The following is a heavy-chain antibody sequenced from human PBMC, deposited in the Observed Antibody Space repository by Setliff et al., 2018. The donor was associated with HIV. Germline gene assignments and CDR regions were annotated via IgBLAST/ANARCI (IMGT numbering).Heavy chain of an antibody. D-gene: IGHD2-2*01. J-gene: IGHJ4*02. V-gene: IGHV4-4*09. CDR2: IYTSGST. CDR1: GASISSTLYC. Sequence: PSETLSLTCTVSGASISSTLYCWIWIRQPPGKGLEWIGNIYTSGSTNYNPSLKSRVTISVDTSKNQFSLKLSSVTAADTAVYYCARLDCSSSSGFVDYWGQGTLVTVSS. CDR3: ARLDCSSSSGFVDY.